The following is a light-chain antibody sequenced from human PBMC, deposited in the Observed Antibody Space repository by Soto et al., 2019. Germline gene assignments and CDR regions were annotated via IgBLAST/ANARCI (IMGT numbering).Light chain of an antibody. CDR2: DAS. J-gene: IGKJ1*01. V-gene: IGKV1-5*01. Sequence: DIQMTQSPSTLSASVGERVTITCRASQSISSWLAWYQQKPGKAPKLLIYDASSLESGVPSRFSGSRSGTEFTLTISSLQPDDFATYYCQQYNSYSALGQGTKVEIK. CDR1: QSISSW. CDR3: QQYNSYSA.